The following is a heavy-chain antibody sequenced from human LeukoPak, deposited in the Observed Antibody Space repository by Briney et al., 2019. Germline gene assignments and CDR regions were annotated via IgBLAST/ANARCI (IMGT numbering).Heavy chain of an antibody. CDR1: GLTFSSYT. CDR3: ANSVVPAARSRFDY. Sequence: PGGSLRLSWAASGLTFSSYTVSWVSQAPGKGLEWVSSISGSGISTYYADSVKGRFTISRDNSKNTLYLQMNSLRAEDTALYYCANSVVPAARSRFDYWGQGTLVTVSS. J-gene: IGHJ4*02. CDR2: ISGSGIST. D-gene: IGHD2-2*01. V-gene: IGHV3-23*01.